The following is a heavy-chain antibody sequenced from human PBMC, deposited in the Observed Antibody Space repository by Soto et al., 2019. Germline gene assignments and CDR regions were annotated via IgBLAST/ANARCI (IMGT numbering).Heavy chain of an antibody. Sequence: QVQLVQSGAEVKKPGASVKVSCKASGYTFTSYAMHWVRQAPGQRLEWMGWINAGNGNTKYSQKFQGRVTITRDTSASTAYMELSSLRSEDTAVYYCARETGTTTYYLDYGGQGILVTVSS. CDR1: GYTFTSYA. J-gene: IGHJ4*02. CDR2: INAGNGNT. D-gene: IGHD1-1*01. CDR3: ARETGTTTYYLDY. V-gene: IGHV1-3*01.